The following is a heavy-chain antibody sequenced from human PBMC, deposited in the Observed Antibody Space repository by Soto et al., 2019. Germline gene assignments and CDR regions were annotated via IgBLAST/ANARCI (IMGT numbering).Heavy chain of an antibody. Sequence: ASVKVSCKASGYTFTSYYMHWVRQAPGQGLEWMGIINPSGGSTSYAQKFQGRVTMTRDTSTSTVCMELSSLRSEDTAVYYCARDSRVVVISSGQYYYYYYGMDVWGQGTTVTV. D-gene: IGHD3-22*01. CDR3: ARDSRVVVISSGQYYYYYYGMDV. CDR2: INPSGGST. V-gene: IGHV1-46*01. J-gene: IGHJ6*02. CDR1: GYTFTSYY.